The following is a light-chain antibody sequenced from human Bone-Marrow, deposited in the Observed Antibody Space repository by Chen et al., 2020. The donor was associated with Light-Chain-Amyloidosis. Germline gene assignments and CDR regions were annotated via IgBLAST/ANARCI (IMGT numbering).Light chain of an antibody. Sequence: QSALTQPASVSGSPGQSITISCTGTSSDVGGDNHVSWYQQHPDKAPKLMIYEVTNRPSWVPARFSGSKSVNTASLTSSGLQTEDEADYFCSLYTITNTLVFGSGTRVTVL. J-gene: IGLJ1*01. CDR3: SLYTITNTLV. V-gene: IGLV2-14*01. CDR1: SSDVGGDNH. CDR2: EVT.